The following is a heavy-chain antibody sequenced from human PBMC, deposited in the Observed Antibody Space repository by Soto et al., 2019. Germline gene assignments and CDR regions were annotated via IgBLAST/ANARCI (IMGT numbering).Heavy chain of an antibody. CDR3: ARDSRGGAARRPTFYY. Sequence: XESLRLSFVGSGFTFSSFEMNWVRQTPGKGLEWLSYIGRSGETIYYADSVKGRFTISRDNAKSSLFLQMNGLRGEDTGIYYCARDSRGGAARRPTFYYWGRGTLVTVSS. D-gene: IGHD6-6*01. CDR2: IGRSGETI. V-gene: IGHV3-48*03. J-gene: IGHJ4*02. CDR1: GFTFSSFE.